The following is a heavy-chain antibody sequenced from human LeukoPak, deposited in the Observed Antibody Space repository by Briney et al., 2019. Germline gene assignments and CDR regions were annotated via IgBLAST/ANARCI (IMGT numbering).Heavy chain of an antibody. V-gene: IGHV4-59*01. D-gene: IGHD3-22*01. Sequence: SETLSLTCTVSGGSISRYYWSWVRQPPGKGLEWIGYIYYSGSTNYNPSLKSRVTISVDTSKNQFSLKLSSVTAADTAVYCCAGSYDSSGYYYWGQGTLVTVSS. CDR2: IYYSGST. CDR1: GGSISRYY. CDR3: AGSYDSSGYYY. J-gene: IGHJ4*02.